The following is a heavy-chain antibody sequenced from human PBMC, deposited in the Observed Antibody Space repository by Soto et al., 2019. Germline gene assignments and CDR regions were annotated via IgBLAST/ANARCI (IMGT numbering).Heavy chain of an antibody. CDR3: ARVRGNHLLVWFDP. J-gene: IGHJ5*02. CDR2: IYHSGTT. D-gene: IGHD2-2*01. CDR1: GGSISSGGYY. Sequence: QVQLQESGPGLVKPSQTLSLTCTVSGGSISSGGYYWSWIRQHPGKGLEWIGYIYHSGTTYYNPSLQSPVTISVDTSKNQLSLKLTSVTAADTSVYYCARVRGNHLLVWFDPWGQGTLVTVSS. V-gene: IGHV4-31*01.